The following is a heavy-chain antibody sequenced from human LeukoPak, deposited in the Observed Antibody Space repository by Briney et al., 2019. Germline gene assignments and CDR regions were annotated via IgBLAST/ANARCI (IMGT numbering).Heavy chain of an antibody. CDR3: ARDKYGDYPLDY. V-gene: IGHV3-7*01. CDR2: IKQDGSEK. Sequence: GGSLRLSCAASGFTFSSYWMSWVRQAPGKGLEWVANIKQDGSEKYYVGSVKGRFTISRDNAKNSLYLRMNSLRAEDTAVYYCARDKYGDYPLDYWGQGTLVTVSS. D-gene: IGHD4-17*01. J-gene: IGHJ4*02. CDR1: GFTFSSYW.